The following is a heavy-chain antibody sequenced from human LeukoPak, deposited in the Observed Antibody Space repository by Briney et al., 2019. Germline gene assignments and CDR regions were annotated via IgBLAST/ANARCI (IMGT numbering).Heavy chain of an antibody. CDR1: GGSISSYY. J-gene: IGHJ4*02. D-gene: IGHD3-22*01. CDR2: MFYSGST. Sequence: SETLSLTCTVSGGSISSYYWTWIRQPPGKGLEWIRYMFYSGSTNYNPSLKSRVTISVDASKNQFSLKLSSVTAADTAVYYCARHFHSSGYLYFDYWGQGTLVTVSS. CDR3: ARHFHSSGYLYFDY. V-gene: IGHV4-59*08.